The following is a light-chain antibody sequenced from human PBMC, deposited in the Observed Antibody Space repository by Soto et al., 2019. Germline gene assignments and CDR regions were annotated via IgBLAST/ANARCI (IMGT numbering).Light chain of an antibody. Sequence: QSVLTQPPSVSGSPGQKFTISCSGSSCNIGNNYVSWYQQLPGTAPKLLIYDNNKRPSGISYRFSGSKSGTTATLGITGLQTGDEADYYCGSWDSSLSAAVFGGGTQLTVL. CDR1: SCNIGNNY. J-gene: IGLJ3*02. CDR3: GSWDSSLSAAV. CDR2: DNN. V-gene: IGLV1-51*01.